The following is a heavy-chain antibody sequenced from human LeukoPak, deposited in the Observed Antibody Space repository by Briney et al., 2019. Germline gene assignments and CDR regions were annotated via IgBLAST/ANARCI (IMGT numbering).Heavy chain of an antibody. CDR1: GFTFSSYA. CDR2: ISGSGGST. D-gene: IGHD4-17*01. V-gene: IGHV3-23*01. CDR3: AKPPSYGDYSSLDNYYYMDV. J-gene: IGHJ6*03. Sequence: GGSLRLSCAASGFTFSSYAMSWVRQAPGKGLEWVSAISGSGGSTYYADSVKGGFTISRDNSKNTLYLQMNSLRAEDTAVYYCAKPPSYGDYSSLDNYYYMDVWGKGTTVTVSS.